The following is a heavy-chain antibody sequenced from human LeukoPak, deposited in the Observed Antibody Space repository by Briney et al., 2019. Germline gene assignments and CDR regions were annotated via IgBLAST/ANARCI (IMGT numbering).Heavy chain of an antibody. J-gene: IGHJ6*02. Sequence: SETLSLTCTVSGGSISSYYWSWIRQPPGQGLEWIGYIYYSGSTNYNPSLKSRVTISVDTSKNQFSLKLSSVTAADTAVYYCATYSPVGARTYYYGMDVWGQGTTVTVSS. V-gene: IGHV4-59*08. CDR2: IYYSGST. CDR1: GGSISSYY. CDR3: ATYSPVGARTYYYGMDV. D-gene: IGHD1-26*01.